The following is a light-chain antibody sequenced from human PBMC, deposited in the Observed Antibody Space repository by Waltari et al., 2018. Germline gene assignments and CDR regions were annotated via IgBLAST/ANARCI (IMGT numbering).Light chain of an antibody. CDR1: NYNIGSGP. CDR3: ETWDGRVNGVL. Sequence: QSVLTQAPSVSGTPGQRVTISCSGTNYNIGSGPVNWYQRVPGMSPKLLIHSNDQSPSRVPDRFSGSKSGTSDSLAISGLRSEDEADYYCETWDGRVNGVLFGGGTKVTVL. V-gene: IGLV1-44*01. CDR2: SND. J-gene: IGLJ2*01.